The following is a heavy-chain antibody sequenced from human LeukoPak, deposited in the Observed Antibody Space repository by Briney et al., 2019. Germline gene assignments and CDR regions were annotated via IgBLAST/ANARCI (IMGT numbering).Heavy chain of an antibody. Sequence: GGSLRLSCAASGFTFSSYWMSWVRQAPGKGLEWVANIKQDGSEKYYVDSVKGRFTISRDSAKNSLYLQMNSLRAEDTAVYYCASRVATPDLGVFDYWGQGTLVTVSS. V-gene: IGHV3-7*01. CDR1: GFTFSSYW. CDR2: IKQDGSEK. D-gene: IGHD5-12*01. J-gene: IGHJ4*02. CDR3: ASRVATPDLGVFDY.